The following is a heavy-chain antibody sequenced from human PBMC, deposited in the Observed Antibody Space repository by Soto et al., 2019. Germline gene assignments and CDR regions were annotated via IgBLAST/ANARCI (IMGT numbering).Heavy chain of an antibody. CDR1: GYTFTTFD. V-gene: IGHV1-8*02. D-gene: IGHD3-10*01. CDR2: MNHNSGNK. CDR3: VRGQVRDHHGLGSYHIDD. Sequence: QVQLVQSGAEVKKPGASVKVSCKASGYTFTTFDINWVRQAPGQGLEWMGWMNHNSGNKGYAQKFQGRVSMSGDTSPSTVYMDLSDLTSDDAAVYYCVRGQVRDHHGLGSYHIDDWGQGTLVTVSS. J-gene: IGHJ4*02.